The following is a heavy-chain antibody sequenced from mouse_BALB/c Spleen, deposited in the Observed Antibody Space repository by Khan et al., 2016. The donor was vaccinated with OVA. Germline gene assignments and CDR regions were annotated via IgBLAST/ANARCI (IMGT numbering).Heavy chain of an antibody. CDR1: GYTFSSYW. J-gene: IGHJ3*01. CDR3: ASGGYGGIAY. Sequence: QVQLQQSGADLMKPGASVKISCKATGYTFSSYWIEWVKQRPGHGLEWIGDILPGSISTNYNAKFTGKVTFTADTSSNTAYMQLSSLTSEDSACYHCASGGYGGIAYWGQGTLVTVSA. CDR2: ILPGSIST. V-gene: IGHV1-9*01. D-gene: IGHD2-2*01.